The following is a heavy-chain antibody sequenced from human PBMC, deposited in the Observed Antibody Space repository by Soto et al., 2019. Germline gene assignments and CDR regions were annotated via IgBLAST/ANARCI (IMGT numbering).Heavy chain of an antibody. CDR2: MSHDGSKK. CDR3: AKGRFSIASQDPNHYYYGMDV. V-gene: IGHV3-30*18. Sequence: GGSLRLSCAASGFTFSTYGMHWVRQAPGKGLEWVALMSHDGSKKYYADSVKGRFTISRDNSKNTVYMEMNSLRAEDTSVYYCAKGRFSIASQDPNHYYYGMDVWGQGTSVTVSS. D-gene: IGHD6-6*01. J-gene: IGHJ6*02. CDR1: GFTFSTYG.